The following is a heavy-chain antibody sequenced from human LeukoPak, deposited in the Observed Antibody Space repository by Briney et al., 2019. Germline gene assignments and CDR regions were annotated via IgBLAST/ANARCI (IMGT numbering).Heavy chain of an antibody. D-gene: IGHD6-13*01. CDR3: ARVRAAAGDYDAFDI. J-gene: IGHJ3*02. Sequence: GGSLRLSCAASGFTFSSYGMHWVRQAPGKGLEWVAFIRYDGSNKYYADSVKGRFTISRDNAKNSLYLQMNSLRAEDTAVYYCARVRAAAGDYDAFDIWGQGTMVTVSS. CDR1: GFTFSSYG. V-gene: IGHV3-30*02. CDR2: IRYDGSNK.